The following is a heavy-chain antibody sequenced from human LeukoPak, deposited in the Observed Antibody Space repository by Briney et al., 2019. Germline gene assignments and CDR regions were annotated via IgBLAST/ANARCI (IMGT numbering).Heavy chain of an antibody. CDR1: GYSFTSYW. J-gene: IGHJ4*02. Sequence: GESLKISCKGSGYSFTSYWIGWVRQMPGKGLEWMGIIYPGDSDTRYSPSFQGQVTISADKSISIAYLQWGSLKASDTAMYYCARGDRVDGTTITTNHFDYWGQGTLVTVSS. CDR3: ARGDRVDGTTITTNHFDY. V-gene: IGHV5-51*01. D-gene: IGHD1-1*01. CDR2: IYPGDSDT.